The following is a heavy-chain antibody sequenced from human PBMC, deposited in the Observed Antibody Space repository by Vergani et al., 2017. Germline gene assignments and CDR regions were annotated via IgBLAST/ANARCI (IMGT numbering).Heavy chain of an antibody. CDR1: GYTFTTRS. CDR2: INTDTGDP. J-gene: IGHJ5*02. CDR3: ARESVVRYFDWLFRPENWFDP. Sequence: QVQLVQSGSELRKPGASVKISCKASGYTFTTRSIIWVRQAPGQGLEWMGKINTDTGDPTYAQGFTGRFVFSLDTSVSTAYLQISSLKAEDTAVYYCARESVVRYFDWLFRPENWFDPWGQGTLVTVSS. V-gene: IGHV7-4-1*02. D-gene: IGHD3-9*01.